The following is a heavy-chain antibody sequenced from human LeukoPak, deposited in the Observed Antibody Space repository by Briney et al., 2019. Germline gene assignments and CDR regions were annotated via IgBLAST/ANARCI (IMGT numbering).Heavy chain of an antibody. J-gene: IGHJ4*02. CDR3: ASPGYSYGYYYFDY. CDR1: GFTFSSYG. D-gene: IGHD5-18*01. V-gene: IGHV3-30*03. Sequence: GGSLRLSCAASGFTFSSYGMSWVRQAPGKGLEWVAVISYDGSNKYYADSVEGRFTISRDNSKNTLYLQMNSLRAEDTAVYYCASPGYSYGYYYFDYWGQGTLVTVSS. CDR2: ISYDGSNK.